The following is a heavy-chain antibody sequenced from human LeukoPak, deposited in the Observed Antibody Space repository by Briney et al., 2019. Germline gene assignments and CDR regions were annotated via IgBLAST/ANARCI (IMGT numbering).Heavy chain of an antibody. CDR1: AFTFGEDG. CDR2: IRKKAYGETT. CDR3: ARGLHDYGDSNYYFDQ. J-gene: IGHJ4*02. V-gene: IGHV3-49*03. Sequence: SLRLSCTASASAFTFGEDGWSWFRQAPGKGLEWICFIRKKAYGETTAYAASVRGRFTISRDDAKSIAYLQMNGLKTEDTVLYYCARGLHDYGDSNYYFDQWGQGTLVAVSS. D-gene: IGHD4-17*01.